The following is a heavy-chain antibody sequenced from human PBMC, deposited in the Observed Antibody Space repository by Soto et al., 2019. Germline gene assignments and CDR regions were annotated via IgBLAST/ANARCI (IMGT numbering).Heavy chain of an antibody. J-gene: IGHJ4*02. Sequence: PGGSLRLSCAASGFTFSRYWINWVRQAPGKGLVWVSRINSDGTSTTYADSVKGRFTISRDNAKNTLYLQMNSLRAEDTAVYYCVRSVFDTWNYWGQGTLVTVSS. CDR2: INSDGTST. CDR3: VRSVFDTWNY. D-gene: IGHD5-18*01. V-gene: IGHV3-74*01. CDR1: GFTFSRYW.